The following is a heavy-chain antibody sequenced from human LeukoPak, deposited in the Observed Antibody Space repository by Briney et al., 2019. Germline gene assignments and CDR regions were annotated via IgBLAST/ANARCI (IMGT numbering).Heavy chain of an antibody. CDR3: ARHRQYDADVFDL. CDR2: MFYSGST. D-gene: IGHD2/OR15-2a*01. V-gene: IGHV4-59*08. J-gene: IGHJ3*01. Sequence: PSETLSLTCTVSGGSTSTYYWSWIRQPPGKGLEWIGYMFYSGSTKYNPSLKSRVTISVDTSKNQFSLRLTSVTAADTAVYYCARHRQYDADVFDLWGQGTMVIVSS. CDR1: GGSTSTYY.